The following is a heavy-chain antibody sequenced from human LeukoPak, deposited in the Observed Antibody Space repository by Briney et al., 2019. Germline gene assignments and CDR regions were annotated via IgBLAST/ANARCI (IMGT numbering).Heavy chain of an antibody. CDR3: ATDRGWRTSGYYLYYFEY. CDR1: GFTFSESW. Sequence: PGGSLRLSCVASGFTFSESWMTWVRQAPGKGLEWVASIKHDEREEYYADSVKGRFSMSRDNGKNSLYLQMSSLRAEDTAVYYCATDRGWRTSGYYLYYFEYWGQGTLVTYSS. CDR2: IKHDEREE. J-gene: IGHJ4*02. D-gene: IGHD3-3*01. V-gene: IGHV3-7*01.